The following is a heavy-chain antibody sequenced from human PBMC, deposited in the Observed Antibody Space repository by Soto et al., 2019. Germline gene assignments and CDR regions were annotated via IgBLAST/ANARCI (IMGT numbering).Heavy chain of an antibody. Sequence: QVQLQQWGAGLLKPSETLSLTCAVYGGSFSGYYWSWIRQPPGKGLEWIGEINHSGSTNYNPSLKSRVTISVDTSKNQFSLKLSSVTAADTAVYYCARGLIDYVWGSYRYNHRWFDPGAREPWSPSPQ. CDR2: INHSGST. V-gene: IGHV4-34*01. J-gene: IGHJ5*02. D-gene: IGHD3-16*02. CDR3: ARGLIDYVWGSYRYNHRWFDP. CDR1: GGSFSGYY.